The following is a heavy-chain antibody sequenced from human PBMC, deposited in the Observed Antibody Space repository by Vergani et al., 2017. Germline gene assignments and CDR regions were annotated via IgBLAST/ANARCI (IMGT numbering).Heavy chain of an antibody. Sequence: QVRLQESGPGLVKPSETLSLTCSVSGGSMSGYYWSWIRQPPGTELGWIGYMYHSGSTNYNPSLEKRVTISGDTSKNQFSLRLNSVTAADTAVYYCGRVADFYGLGSRLLDLWGQGILVTVSS. CDR2: MYHSGST. CDR1: GGSMSGYY. V-gene: IGHV4-59*01. J-gene: IGHJ5*02. D-gene: IGHD3-10*01. CDR3: GRVADFYGLGSRLLDL.